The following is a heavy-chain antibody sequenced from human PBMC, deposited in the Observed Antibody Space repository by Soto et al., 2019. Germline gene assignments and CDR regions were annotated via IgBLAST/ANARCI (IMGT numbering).Heavy chain of an antibody. CDR1: GFTVSSNY. V-gene: IGHV3-53*01. CDR3: ASGPNYYDSSGYCDAFDI. D-gene: IGHD3-22*01. CDR2: IYSGGST. J-gene: IGHJ3*02. Sequence: GGSLRLSCAASGFTVSSNYMSWVRQAPGKGLEWVSVIYSGGSTYYADSVKGRFTISRDNSKNTLYLQMNSLRAEDTAVYYCASGPNYYDSSGYCDAFDIWGQGTMVTVSS.